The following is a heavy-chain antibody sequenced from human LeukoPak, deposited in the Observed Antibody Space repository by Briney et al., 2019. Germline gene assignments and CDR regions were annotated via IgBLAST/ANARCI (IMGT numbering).Heavy chain of an antibody. D-gene: IGHD5-18*01. V-gene: IGHV4-4*07. J-gene: IGHJ4*02. Sequence: SETLSLTCTVSGGPISSYYWSWIRQPAGKGLEWIGRIYTSGSINYNPSLKSRVTMSVDTSKNQFSLKLSSVTAADTAVYYCARDMGLYSYGSFDYWGQGTLVTVSS. CDR3: ARDMGLYSYGSFDY. CDR1: GGPISSYY. CDR2: IYTSGSI.